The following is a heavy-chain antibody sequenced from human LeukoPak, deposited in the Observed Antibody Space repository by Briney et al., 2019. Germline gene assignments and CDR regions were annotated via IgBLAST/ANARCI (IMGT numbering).Heavy chain of an antibody. D-gene: IGHD3-10*01. CDR1: GFGLSVLS. Sequence: GASVKVSCKISGFGLSVLSIHWMRQPPGKGLEWVGGIRPETGEPIYAQKFQGRVTVTEDTVTDTGYMELRSLTSDDTAVYFCTTDSGRSYFYFNFWGQGTLVTVSS. J-gene: IGHJ4*02. CDR2: IRPETGEP. CDR3: TTDSGRSYFYFNF. V-gene: IGHV1-24*01.